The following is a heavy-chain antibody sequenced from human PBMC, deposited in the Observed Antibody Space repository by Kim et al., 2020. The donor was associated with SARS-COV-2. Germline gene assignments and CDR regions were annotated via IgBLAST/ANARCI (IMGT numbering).Heavy chain of an antibody. CDR1: GYSFTSYW. CDR3: ARLSLAAAGTPYPDFDY. CDR2: IDPSDSYT. J-gene: IGHJ4*02. D-gene: IGHD6-13*01. Sequence: GESLKISCKGSGYSFTSYWISWVRQMSGKGLEWMGRIDPSDSYTNYSPSFEGHVSISVDKSITTAYLQWSSLKASDTAMYYCARLSLAAAGTPYPDFDYWGQGTLVTVSS. V-gene: IGHV5-10-1*01.